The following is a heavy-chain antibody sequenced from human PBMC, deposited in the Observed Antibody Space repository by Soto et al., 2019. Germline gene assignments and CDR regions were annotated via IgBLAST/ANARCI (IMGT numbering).Heavy chain of an antibody. CDR2: IYYSGST. J-gene: IGHJ4*02. CDR3: ARSSHSSSWYFDY. D-gene: IGHD6-13*01. CDR1: GGSISSYY. Sequence: SETLSLTCTVSGGSISSYYWSWIRQPPGKGLEWIGYIYYSGSTNYNPSLRSRVTISVDTSKNQLSLKLSSVTAADTAVYYCARSSHSSSWYFDYWGQGTLVTVSS. V-gene: IGHV4-59*01.